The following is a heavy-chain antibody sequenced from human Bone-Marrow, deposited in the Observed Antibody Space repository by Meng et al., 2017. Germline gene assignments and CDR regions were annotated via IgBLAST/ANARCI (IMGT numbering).Heavy chain of an antibody. D-gene: IGHD4-23*01. V-gene: IGHV1-8*01. CDR2: LNPRTGNT. Sequence: QVKLGKFGADVKKPGASVRVNCKASGYIFTNYDLHWVRQAAGQGPEWMGWLNPRTGNTGYAQKFQGRVTLTRDTSRSTAYMELSSLTSDDTAIYYCARDYGGNSGRFDPWGQGTLVTVSS. CDR1: GYIFTNYD. J-gene: IGHJ5*02. CDR3: ARDYGGNSGRFDP.